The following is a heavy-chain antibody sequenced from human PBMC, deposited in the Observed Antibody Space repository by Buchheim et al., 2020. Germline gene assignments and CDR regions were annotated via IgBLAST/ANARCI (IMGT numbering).Heavy chain of an antibody. CDR1: GFTFSSYE. D-gene: IGHD3-22*01. CDR3: AKGGGGYYYDNYY. CDR2: ISYDGSNK. Sequence: VQLVESGGGLVQPGGSLRLSCAASGFTFSSYEMNWVRQAPGKGLEWVAVISYDGSNKYYADSVKGRFTISRDNSKNTLYLQMNSLRAEDTAVYYCAKGGGGYYYDNYYWGQGTL. J-gene: IGHJ4*02. V-gene: IGHV3-30*18.